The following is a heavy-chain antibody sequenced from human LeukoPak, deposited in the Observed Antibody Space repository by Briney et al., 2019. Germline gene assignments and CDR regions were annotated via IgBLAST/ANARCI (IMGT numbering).Heavy chain of an antibody. D-gene: IGHD5-18*01. CDR1: GFTFCSYG. Sequence: PGGSLRLSCAASGFTFCSYGVHWVRQAPGKGLEWVAFIRGDGSNTYYADSVKGRFTISRDNSNNTLYLQMNSLRVEDTAVYYCARGYGESHFDSWGRGSLVTVSS. CDR2: IRGDGSNT. V-gene: IGHV3-30*02. J-gene: IGHJ4*02. CDR3: ARGYGESHFDS.